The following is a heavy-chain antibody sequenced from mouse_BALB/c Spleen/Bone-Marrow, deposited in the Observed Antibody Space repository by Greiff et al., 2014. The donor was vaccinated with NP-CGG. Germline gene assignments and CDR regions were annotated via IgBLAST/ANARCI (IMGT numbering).Heavy chain of an antibody. CDR1: GFNIKDTY. Sequence: EVMLVESGAELVKPGASVKLSCTASGFNIKDTYMHWVKQRPEQGLEWIGRIDPANGNTKYDPKFQGKATIKADTSSNTAYLQLSSLTSEDTAVYYCARWEYYAMDYWGQGTSVTVSS. V-gene: IGHV14-3*02. J-gene: IGHJ4*01. CDR2: IDPANGNT. CDR3: ARWEYYAMDY. D-gene: IGHD4-1*01.